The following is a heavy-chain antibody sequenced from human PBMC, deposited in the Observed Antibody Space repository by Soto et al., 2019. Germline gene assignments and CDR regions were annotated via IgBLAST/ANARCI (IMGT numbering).Heavy chain of an antibody. V-gene: IGHV4-30-4*01. Sequence: SETLSLTCSVSGGSISSGYNYWSWIRQPPGKGLEWIGYISSSGSTYYNPSLKSRVSVSRDTSKNQFSLKLSSVTTTDTAVYYCARGLVIRPYYYHGMDVWGQGTTVTVSS. CDR2: ISSSGST. CDR3: ARGLVIRPYYYHGMDV. CDR1: GGSISSGYNY. D-gene: IGHD3-9*01. J-gene: IGHJ6*02.